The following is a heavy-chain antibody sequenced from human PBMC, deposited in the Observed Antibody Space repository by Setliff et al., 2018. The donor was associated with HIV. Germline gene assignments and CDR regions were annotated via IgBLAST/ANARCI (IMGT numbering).Heavy chain of an antibody. J-gene: IGHJ6*03. CDR1: GYTFTSYG. D-gene: IGHD5-18*01. Sequence: PSVKVSCKASGYTFTSYGISWVRQAPGQGLEWMGWITPFNGNTNYAQKLQGRVTMTTDTSTSTAYMELRSLRSDDTAVYYCARRGDSYGLDPIYYYYYYMDVWGKGTTVTVSS. V-gene: IGHV1-18*01. CDR2: ITPFNGNT. CDR3: ARRGDSYGLDPIYYYYYYMDV.